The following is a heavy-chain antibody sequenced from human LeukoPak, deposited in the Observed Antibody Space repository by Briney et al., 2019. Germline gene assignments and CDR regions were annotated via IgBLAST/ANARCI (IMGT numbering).Heavy chain of an antibody. J-gene: IGHJ4*02. CDR2: ISWNSGSI. V-gene: IGHV3-9*01. CDR3: AKEGSGYSYGSYYFDY. Sequence: GGSLRLSCAASGFTFDDYAMHWVRQAPGKGLEWVSGISWNSGSIGYADSVKGRFTISRDNAKNSLCLQMNSLRAEDTALYYCAKEGSGYSYGSYYFDYWGQGTLVTVSS. CDR1: GFTFDDYA. D-gene: IGHD5-18*01.